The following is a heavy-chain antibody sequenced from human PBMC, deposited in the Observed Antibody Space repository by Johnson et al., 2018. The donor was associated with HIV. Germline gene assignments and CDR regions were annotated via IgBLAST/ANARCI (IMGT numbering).Heavy chain of an antibody. CDR2: ISYDGSNK. V-gene: IGHV3-30*04. Sequence: VQLVESGGGVVQPGRSLRLSCAASGFTFSSYAMHWVRQAPGKGLEWVAVISYDGSNKYYPDSLKGRFTISRDNSKDTLYLQMNSLRADDTTVYYCTTRLRVGITGPTTAFDIWGQGTMVTVSS. D-gene: IGHD1-20*01. J-gene: IGHJ3*02. CDR1: GFTFSSYA. CDR3: TTRLRVGITGPTTAFDI.